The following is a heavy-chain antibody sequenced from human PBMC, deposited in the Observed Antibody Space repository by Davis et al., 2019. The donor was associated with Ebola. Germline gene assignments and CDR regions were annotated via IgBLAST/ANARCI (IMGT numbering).Heavy chain of an antibody. CDR3: VKDRPYSAGGELLY. V-gene: IGHV3-15*05. Sequence: PWGSLSLSCVASGFIFRDAWMPLVRQAPGKGLEWVGRIKSKVDDGTSDFAAPVRGRFSISRDDSRNTIYLQMNSLKREDKAVYYCVKDRPYSAGGELLYWGQGTAVTVSS. J-gene: IGHJ4*02. CDR2: IKSKVDDGTS. D-gene: IGHD5-12*01. CDR1: GFIFRDAW.